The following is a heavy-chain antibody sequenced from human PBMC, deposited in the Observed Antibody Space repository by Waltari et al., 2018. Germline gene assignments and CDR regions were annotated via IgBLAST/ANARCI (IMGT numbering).Heavy chain of an antibody. Sequence: QVQLVQSGAEVKKPGASVKVSCKASGYTFNSYDINWVRQATGQGLEWMGWMNPNSGNTGYAQKFQGRVTMTRNTSISTAYMELSSLRSEDTAVYYCARVLSGWYGDAFDIWGQGTMVTVSS. CDR1: GYTFNSYD. V-gene: IGHV1-8*01. CDR2: MNPNSGNT. J-gene: IGHJ3*02. CDR3: ARVLSGWYGDAFDI. D-gene: IGHD6-19*01.